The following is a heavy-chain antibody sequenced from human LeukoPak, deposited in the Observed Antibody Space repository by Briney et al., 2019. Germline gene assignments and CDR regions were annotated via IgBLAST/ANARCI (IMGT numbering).Heavy chain of an antibody. CDR3: AKDYTYTMVRGGPLDY. D-gene: IGHD3-10*01. CDR2: IRYDGSNR. CDR1: GFTFSSYG. V-gene: IGHV3-30*02. Sequence: PVGSLRLSCAASGFTFSSYGMHWVPQAPGKGVEGVAFIRYDGSNRYYADSVKGRFTISRDNSKNTLYLQMNSLRAEDSAVYYCAKDYTYTMVRGGPLDYWGQGTLVTDAS. J-gene: IGHJ4*02.